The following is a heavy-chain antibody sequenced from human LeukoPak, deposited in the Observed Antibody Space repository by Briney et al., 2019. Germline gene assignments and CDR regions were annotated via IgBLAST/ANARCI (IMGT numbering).Heavy chain of an antibody. CDR2: IIPIFGTA. V-gene: IGHV1-69*13. J-gene: IGHJ4*02. D-gene: IGHD3-22*01. Sequence: SVKVSCKASGGTFSSYAISWVRQAPGQGLEWMGGIIPIFGTANYAQKFQGRVTITADESTSTAYMELSSLRSEDTAVYYCARPAAITASYYDSSGYYTAWGQGTLVTVSS. CDR1: GGTFSSYA. CDR3: ARPAAITASYYDSSGYYTA.